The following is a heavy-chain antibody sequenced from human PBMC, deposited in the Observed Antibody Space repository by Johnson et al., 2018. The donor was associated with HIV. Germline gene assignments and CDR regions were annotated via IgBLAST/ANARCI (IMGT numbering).Heavy chain of an antibody. Sequence: EQLVASGGGLVQPGGSLRLSCVVSGFTVSSNYITWVRQAPGKGLEWVSVISSGGDTYYADSVKDRFTISRDHCKNTLYLQMNRLRAEDTAVYYWARAPGYSRAFDIWGQGTMVTVST. CDR1: GFTVSSNY. CDR3: ARAPGYSRAFDI. J-gene: IGHJ3*02. V-gene: IGHV3-66*01. CDR2: ISSGGDT. D-gene: IGHD1-1*01.